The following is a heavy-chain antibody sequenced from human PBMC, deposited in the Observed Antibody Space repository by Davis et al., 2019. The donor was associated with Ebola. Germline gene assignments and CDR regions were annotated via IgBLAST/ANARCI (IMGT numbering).Heavy chain of an antibody. Sequence: PSETLSLTCAVSGVSVSIYSGGWNWIRQSPSRGLEWLGRTYYSPKWYKEYAVSVKSRITINLDTFKNQLYLQLNSVTPEDTAVYYCASGWPRSGLDYWGQGILVTVSS. D-gene: IGHD5-12*01. J-gene: IGHJ4*02. V-gene: IGHV6-1*01. CDR3: ASGWPRSGLDY. CDR2: TYYSPKWYK. CDR1: GVSVSIYSGG.